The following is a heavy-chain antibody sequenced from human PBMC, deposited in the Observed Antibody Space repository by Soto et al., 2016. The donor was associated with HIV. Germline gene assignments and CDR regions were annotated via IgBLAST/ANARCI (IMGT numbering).Heavy chain of an antibody. Sequence: QVQLVQSGAEVKKPGASVKVSCKASEYTFTGYYMHWVRQAPGQGLEWMGWINPNSGGTNYAQKFQGRVTMTRDTSISTAYMELSRLRSDDTAVYYCARVRNGIMPGSTGDGFDIWGQGTMVTVSS. V-gene: IGHV1-2*02. CDR2: INPNSGGT. CDR3: ARVRNGIMPGSTGDGFDI. J-gene: IGHJ3*02. CDR1: EYTFTGYY. D-gene: IGHD4-17*01.